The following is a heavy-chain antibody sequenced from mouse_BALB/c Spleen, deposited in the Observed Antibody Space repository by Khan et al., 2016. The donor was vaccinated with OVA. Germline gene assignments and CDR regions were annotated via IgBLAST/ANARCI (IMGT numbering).Heavy chain of an antibody. D-gene: IGHD2-2*01. CDR2: IYPGNSDT. V-gene: IGHV1-5*01. CDR1: GYSFSSNW. J-gene: IGHJ3*01. CDR3: TRWGYWLAY. Sequence: VQLQQSGTVLARPGASVKMSCKASGYSFSSNWMHWVKQRPGQGLEWIGAIYPGNSDTNYNQKFKGQAKLTAVTSASTAYIELRSLRNEDSAVYYCTRWGYWLAYWGQGTLVTVSA.